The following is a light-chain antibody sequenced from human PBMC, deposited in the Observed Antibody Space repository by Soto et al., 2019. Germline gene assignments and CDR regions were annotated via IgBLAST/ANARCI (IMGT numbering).Light chain of an antibody. CDR1: QTISNF. CDR3: QQSYSSLRT. Sequence: DIQMTQYPSSLSASVGDRVTITCRASQTISNFLNWYQQKPGKAPKLLICAASSLQSGVPSRFSGSGSGTDFTLTITSLQPEDFATYYCQQSYSSLRTFGQGTKVEIK. V-gene: IGKV1-39*01. J-gene: IGKJ1*01. CDR2: AAS.